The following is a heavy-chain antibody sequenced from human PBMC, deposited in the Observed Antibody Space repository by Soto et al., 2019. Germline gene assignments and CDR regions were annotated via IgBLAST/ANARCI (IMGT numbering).Heavy chain of an antibody. CDR2: IYWDDDK. J-gene: IGHJ3*02. V-gene: IGHV2-5*02. CDR3: ARGVAATHAFDI. Sequence: QITLKESGPTLVKPTQTLTLTCTFSGFSLSTSGVGVGWIRQPPGKALEWLALIYWDDDKRYSPSLKSRLTITKDTSKNQVVLTMTNMDPVDTATYYCARGVAATHAFDIWGQGTMVTVSS. CDR1: GFSLSTSGVG. D-gene: IGHD2-15*01.